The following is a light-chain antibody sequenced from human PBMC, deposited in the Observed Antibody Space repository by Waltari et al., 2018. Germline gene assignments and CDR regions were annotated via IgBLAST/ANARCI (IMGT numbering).Light chain of an antibody. Sequence: QSVLTQPPSVSGAPGQRVTISCTGRSSHIGAGYDVQWYQQLPGTAPKLVIYGNSNRPSGVPDRFSGSKSGTSASLAITGLQAEDEADYYCQSYDSSLSGSLFGGGTKLTVL. CDR3: QSYDSSLSGSL. J-gene: IGLJ2*01. CDR1: SSHIGAGYD. CDR2: GNS. V-gene: IGLV1-40*01.